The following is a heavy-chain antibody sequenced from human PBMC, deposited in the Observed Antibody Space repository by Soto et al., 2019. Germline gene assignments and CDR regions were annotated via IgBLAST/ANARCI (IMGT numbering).Heavy chain of an antibody. D-gene: IGHD3-3*01. Sequence: PGGSLRLSCAASGFTFSSYGMHWVRQAPGKGLEWVAVISYDGSNKYYADSVKGRFTISRDNSKNTLYLQMNSLRAEDTAVYYCAKDILQRFLEWLPPYYYYGMDVWGQGTMVTVSS. CDR2: ISYDGSNK. CDR3: AKDILQRFLEWLPPYYYYGMDV. V-gene: IGHV3-30*18. J-gene: IGHJ6*02. CDR1: GFTFSSYG.